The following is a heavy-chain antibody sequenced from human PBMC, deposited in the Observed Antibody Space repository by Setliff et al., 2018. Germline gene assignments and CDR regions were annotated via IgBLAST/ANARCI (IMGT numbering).Heavy chain of an antibody. CDR1: GGSIVSKSFY. Sequence: PSETLSLTCTVSGGSIVSKSFYWGWMRQPPGKGLEWIGSFYYNTGATYYNPSLEGRGTISVDTSKNQFSLKLSSVTAADTAFYYCARRRRFDSGGPRSPWYFDLWGRGTLVTVSS. J-gene: IGHJ2*01. CDR2: FYYNTGAT. D-gene: IGHD3-22*01. CDR3: ARRRRFDSGGPRSPWYFDL. V-gene: IGHV4-39*01.